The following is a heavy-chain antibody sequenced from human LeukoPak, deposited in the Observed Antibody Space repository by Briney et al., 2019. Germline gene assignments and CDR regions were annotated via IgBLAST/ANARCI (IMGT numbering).Heavy chain of an antibody. CDR2: IYYTGTT. J-gene: IGHJ6*02. Sequence: SETLSLTCTVSGGSLNTYYWSWIRQAPGKALEWIGYIYYTGTTYYNPSLKSRVTISVDRSKNQFSLKLSSVTAADTAVYYCATVTTEVYYYGMTSGAKGPRSPSP. CDR3: ATVTTEVYYYGMTS. D-gene: IGHD4-4*01. CDR1: GGSLNTYY. V-gene: IGHV4-59*12.